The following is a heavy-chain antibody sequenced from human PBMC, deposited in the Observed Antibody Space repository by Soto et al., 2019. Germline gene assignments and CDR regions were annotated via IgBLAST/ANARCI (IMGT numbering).Heavy chain of an antibody. CDR3: ATDPFWSGYYETRDCYYYYMDV. CDR1: GFTFSSYA. CDR2: ISGSGGST. J-gene: IGHJ6*03. D-gene: IGHD3-3*01. V-gene: IGHV3-23*01. Sequence: GGSLRLSCAASGFTFSSYAMSWVRQAPGKGLEWVSAISGSGGSTYYADSVKGRFTISRDNSKNTLYLQMNSLRAEDTAVYYCATDPFWSGYYETRDCYYYYMDVWGKGTTVTVSS.